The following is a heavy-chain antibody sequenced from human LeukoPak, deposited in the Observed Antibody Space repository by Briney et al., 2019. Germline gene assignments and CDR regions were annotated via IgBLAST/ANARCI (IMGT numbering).Heavy chain of an antibody. CDR2: ISYDGSNK. V-gene: IGHV3-30*18. J-gene: IGHJ3*02. D-gene: IGHD3-10*01. Sequence: PGRSLGLSCAASGFTFRSNGMHWVRQAPGKGLEWVAVISYDGSNKYYADSVKGRFTISRDNSKNTLYLQMNSLRAEDTAVYYCAKEGLDGSGSYWGVAAFDIWGQGTMVTVSS. CDR3: AKEGLDGSGSYWGVAAFDI. CDR1: GFTFRSNG.